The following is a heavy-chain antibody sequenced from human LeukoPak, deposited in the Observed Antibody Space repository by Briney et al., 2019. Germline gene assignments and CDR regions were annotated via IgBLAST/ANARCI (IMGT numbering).Heavy chain of an antibody. Sequence: GGSLRLSCAASGFTFSSYSMNWVRQAPGKGLEWVSYISSSSSTIYYADSVKGRFTISRDNAKNSLYLQMNSLRAEDTAVYYCASGLELLNFDYWGQGTLVTVSS. CDR1: GFTFSSYS. CDR2: ISSSSSTI. J-gene: IGHJ4*02. CDR3: ASGLELLNFDY. V-gene: IGHV3-48*01. D-gene: IGHD1-7*01.